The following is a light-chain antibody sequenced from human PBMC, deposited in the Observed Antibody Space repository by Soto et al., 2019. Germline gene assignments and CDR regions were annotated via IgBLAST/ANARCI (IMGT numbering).Light chain of an antibody. V-gene: IGKV3-15*01. Sequence: EIVMTQSPATLSVSQGERATLSCRASPSVSSNLAWSPQKPGQAPRLLMYGASTRAPGIPDRFSGSGSGTEFTHTSSSLQPEDYAVDDGQQHNSWPPWTVGQGTKVEIK. J-gene: IGKJ1*01. CDR2: GAS. CDR3: QQHNSWPPWT. CDR1: PSVSSN.